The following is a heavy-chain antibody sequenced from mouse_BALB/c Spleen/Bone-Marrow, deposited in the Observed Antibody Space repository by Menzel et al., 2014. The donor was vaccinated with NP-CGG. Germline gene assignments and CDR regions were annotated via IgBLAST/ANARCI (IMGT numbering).Heavy chain of an antibody. CDR3: ARDKGRVLLDY. V-gene: IGHV7-3*02. CDR2: IRNKANGYTT. Sequence: EVKLMESGGGLVQPGGSLRLSCATSGFTFTDYYMNWVRQPPGKALEWLGFIRNKANGYTTECSASVKSRFTISRDNSQNILYLQMNTLRADDSATYYCARDKGRVLLDYWGQGTTLTVSS. CDR1: GFTFTDYY. J-gene: IGHJ2*01.